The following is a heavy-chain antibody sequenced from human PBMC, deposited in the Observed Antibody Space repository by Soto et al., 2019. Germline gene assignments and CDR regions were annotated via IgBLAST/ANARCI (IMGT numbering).Heavy chain of an antibody. V-gene: IGHV5-51*01. J-gene: IGHJ6*03. Sequence: GESLKISCKGSGYSFTSYWIGWVRQMPGKGLEWMGIIYPGDSDTRYSPSFQGQVTISADKSISTAYLQWSSLKASDTAMYYCATLTVRSAYYYYMDVWGKGTTVTVSS. CDR3: ATLTVRSAYYYYMDV. CDR1: GYSFTSYW. CDR2: IYPGDSDT.